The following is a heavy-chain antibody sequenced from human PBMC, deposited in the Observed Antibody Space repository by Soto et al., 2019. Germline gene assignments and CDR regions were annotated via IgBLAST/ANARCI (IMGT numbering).Heavy chain of an antibody. CDR2: INTDGSTT. J-gene: IGHJ4*02. V-gene: IGHV3-74*01. CDR3: VPVAVDGDYGYDY. D-gene: IGHD6-19*01. CDR1: GFTFSDHW. Sequence: GGSLRLSCAASGFTFSDHWMHWVRQAPGEGLVWVSRINTDGSTTSYADSVKGRFTISRDNVKNTLFLQMNSLRAEDTAIYYCVPVAVDGDYGYDYWGQGTLVTVSS.